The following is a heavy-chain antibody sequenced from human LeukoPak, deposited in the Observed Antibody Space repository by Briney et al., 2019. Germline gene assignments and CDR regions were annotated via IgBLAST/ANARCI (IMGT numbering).Heavy chain of an antibody. CDR1: GGSISGYY. CDR3: ARESGYPRGYFDY. J-gene: IGHJ4*02. Sequence: PSETLSLTCTVSGGSISGYYWSWIRQPPGKGLEWIGYIYYSGSTNYNPSLKSRVTISVDTSKNQFSLKLSSVTAADTAVYYCARESGYPRGYFDYWGQGTLVTVSS. CDR2: IYYSGST. V-gene: IGHV4-59*01. D-gene: IGHD5-12*01.